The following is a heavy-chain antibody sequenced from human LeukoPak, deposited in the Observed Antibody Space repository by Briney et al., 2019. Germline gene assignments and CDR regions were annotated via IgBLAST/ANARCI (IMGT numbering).Heavy chain of an antibody. Sequence: GGSLRLSCAASAFSFSDYNMNWVRQAPGKGLEWVSAISTSGGRTFYADSVKGRFTISRDNSKNTLYLQMNSLKAEDTAIYYCAKDPTDFDSSGQTYFDYWGQGTLVTVSS. D-gene: IGHD3-22*01. CDR2: ISTSGGRT. V-gene: IGHV3-23*01. CDR3: AKDPTDFDSSGQTYFDY. CDR1: AFSFSDYN. J-gene: IGHJ4*02.